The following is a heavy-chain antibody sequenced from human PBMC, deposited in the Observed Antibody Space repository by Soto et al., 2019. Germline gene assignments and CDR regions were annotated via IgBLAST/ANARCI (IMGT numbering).Heavy chain of an antibody. CDR3: ARTKAAAATLVGGFDP. V-gene: IGHV4-30-2*01. CDR1: GGSISSGGYS. J-gene: IGHJ5*02. Sequence: SETLSLTCAVSGGSISSGGYSWSWIRQPPGKGLEWIGYIYHSGSTYYNPSLKSRVTISVDRSKNQFSLKLSSVTAADTAVYYCARTKAAAATLVGGFDPWGQGTLVTVSS. CDR2: IYHSGST. D-gene: IGHD6-13*01.